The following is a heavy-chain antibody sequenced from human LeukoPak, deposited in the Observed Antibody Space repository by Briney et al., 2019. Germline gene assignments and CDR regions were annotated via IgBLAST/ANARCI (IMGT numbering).Heavy chain of an antibody. J-gene: IGHJ2*01. V-gene: IGHV4-39*01. D-gene: IGHD3-3*01. CDR2: IYYSGNT. CDR3: ARAILTPSGFVWHFDL. Sequence: SETLSLTCSVSGGSISGTSYYWGWIRQPPGKGLEWIGSIYYSGNTYYNSSLKSRVTISVDTSKNQFSLKLTSVTAADTAVYYCARAILTPSGFVWHFDLWGRGTLVTVSS. CDR1: GGSISGTSYY.